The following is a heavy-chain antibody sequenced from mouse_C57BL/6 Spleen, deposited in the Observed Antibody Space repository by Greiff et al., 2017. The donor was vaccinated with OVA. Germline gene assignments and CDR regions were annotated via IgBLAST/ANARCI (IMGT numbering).Heavy chain of an antibody. Sequence: EVQLQQSGTVLARPGASVKMSCKTSGYTFTSYWMHWVKQRPGQGLEWIGAIYPGNSDTSYNQKFKGKAKLTAVPSASTAYRELSSLTNEDSAVYYCTRWDQSTMVTTRYAMDYWGQGTSVTVSS. CDR3: TRWDQSTMVTTRYAMDY. J-gene: IGHJ4*01. CDR2: IYPGNSDT. D-gene: IGHD2-2*01. CDR1: GYTFTSYW. V-gene: IGHV1-5*01.